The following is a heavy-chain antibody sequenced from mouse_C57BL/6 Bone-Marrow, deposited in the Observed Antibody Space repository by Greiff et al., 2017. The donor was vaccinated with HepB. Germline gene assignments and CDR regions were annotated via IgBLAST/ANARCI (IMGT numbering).Heavy chain of an antibody. CDR2: IDPEDGET. CDR1: GFNIKDYY. Sequence: EVKVVESGAELVKPGASVKLSCTASGFNIKDYYMHWVKQRTEQGLEWIGRIDPEDGETKYAPKFQGKATITADTSSNTAYLQLSSLTSEDTAVYYCARSLTVTSWFAYWGQGTLVTVSA. D-gene: IGHD2-13*01. V-gene: IGHV14-2*01. J-gene: IGHJ3*01. CDR3: ARSLTVTSWFAY.